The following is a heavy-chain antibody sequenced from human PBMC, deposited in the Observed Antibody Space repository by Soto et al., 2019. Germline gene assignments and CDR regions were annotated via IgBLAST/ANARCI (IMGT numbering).Heavy chain of an antibody. CDR3: ATSPDTVDYYYYGMDV. CDR2: INAGNGNT. Sequence: ASVKVSCKASGYTFTSYAMHWVRQAPGQRLEWMGWINAGNGNTEYSQKFQGRVTITRDTSASTAYMELSSLRSEDTAVYYCATSPDTVDYYYYGMDVWGQGTTVTVSS. D-gene: IGHD6-19*01. CDR1: GYTFTSYA. J-gene: IGHJ6*02. V-gene: IGHV1-3*01.